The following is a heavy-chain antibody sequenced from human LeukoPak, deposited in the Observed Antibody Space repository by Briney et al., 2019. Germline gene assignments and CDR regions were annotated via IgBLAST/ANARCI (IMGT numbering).Heavy chain of an antibody. D-gene: IGHD2-15*01. Sequence: SETLSLTCTVSGGSMSGYYWSWIRQPPGKGLEWIGFIYTFGSTKYNPSLKSRVTISGDMSRRQFSLKLTSVTAADTAVYFCARQGGYCSASRCPGGFHYMDVWGKGTTVAVPS. CDR2: IYTFGST. V-gene: IGHV4-4*09. J-gene: IGHJ6*03. CDR3: ARQGGYCSASRCPGGFHYMDV. CDR1: GGSMSGYY.